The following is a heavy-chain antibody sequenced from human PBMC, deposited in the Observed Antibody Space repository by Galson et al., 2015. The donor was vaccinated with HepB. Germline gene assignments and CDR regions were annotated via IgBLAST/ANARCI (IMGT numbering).Heavy chain of an antibody. CDR2: IIPIFGTA. CDR3: ARDRGAGENPFDY. Sequence: SVKVSCKASGGTFSSYAISWVRQAPGQGLEWMGGIIPIFGTANYAQKFQGRVTITADESTSTAYMELSSLRSEDTAVYYCARDRGAGENPFDYWGQGTLVTVSS. CDR1: GGTFSSYA. V-gene: IGHV1-69*13. D-gene: IGHD3-10*01. J-gene: IGHJ4*02.